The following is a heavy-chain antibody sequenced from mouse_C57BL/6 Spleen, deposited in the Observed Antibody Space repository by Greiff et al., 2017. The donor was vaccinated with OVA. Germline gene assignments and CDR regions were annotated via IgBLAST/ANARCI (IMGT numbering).Heavy chain of an antibody. CDR3: AKHYGSSPYYFDY. CDR2: IWRGGST. D-gene: IGHD1-1*01. CDR1: GFSLTSYG. V-gene: IGHV2-5*01. J-gene: IGHJ2*01. Sequence: VQLQQSGPGLVQPSQSLSITCTVSGFSLTSYGVHWVRQSPGKGLEWLGVIWRGGSTDYNAAFMSRLSITKDNSKSQVFFKMNSLQADDTAIYYCAKHYGSSPYYFDYWGQGTTLTVSS.